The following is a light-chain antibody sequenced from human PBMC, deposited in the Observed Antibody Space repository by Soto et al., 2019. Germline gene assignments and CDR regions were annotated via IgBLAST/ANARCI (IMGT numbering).Light chain of an antibody. CDR1: QSVLYRSNNKNY. V-gene: IGKV4-1*01. Sequence: DIVMTQSPDSLAASLGERATINCKSSQSVLYRSNNKNYLAWFQQKPGQPPKMVIYWASTRESGVPDRFSGSGSGTDFTLTISSLQAEDVAVYYCQQYYSTPLTFGPGTKVDIK. J-gene: IGKJ3*01. CDR3: QQYYSTPLT. CDR2: WAS.